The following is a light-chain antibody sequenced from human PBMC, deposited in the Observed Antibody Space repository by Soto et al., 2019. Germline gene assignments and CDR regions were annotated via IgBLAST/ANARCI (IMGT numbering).Light chain of an antibody. CDR3: QQYHSYWT. J-gene: IGKJ1*01. Sequence: DIQMTQSPSTLSASVGDTVTVNCRASQSIGRWLAWYQQKPGKAPKFLISDASSLASGVPSRFSGGGSGTEFTLTISSLQPDDFATYYCQQYHSYWTFGQGTKVDIK. CDR1: QSIGRW. V-gene: IGKV1-5*01. CDR2: DAS.